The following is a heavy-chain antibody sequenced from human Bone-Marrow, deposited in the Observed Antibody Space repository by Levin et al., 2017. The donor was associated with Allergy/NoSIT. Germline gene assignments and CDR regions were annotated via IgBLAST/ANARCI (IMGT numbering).Heavy chain of an antibody. CDR2: INTDGSSR. CDR3: ARDLRPVDC. Sequence: GGSLRLSCAASGFTFSTYWMHWVRQAPGTGLVWVSRINTDGSSRSYADSVKGRFTISRDNAKNTLYLQMNSLRAEDTAVYYCARDLRPVDCWGQGTLVTVSS. V-gene: IGHV3-74*01. J-gene: IGHJ4*02. CDR1: GFTFSTYW.